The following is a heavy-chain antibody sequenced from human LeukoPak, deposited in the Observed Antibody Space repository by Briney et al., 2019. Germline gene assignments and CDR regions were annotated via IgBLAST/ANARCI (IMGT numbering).Heavy chain of an antibody. D-gene: IGHD2-2*01. Sequence: PSQTLSLTCAVSGGSISSGGYSWSWIRQPPGKGLEWIVYIYHSGSTYYNPSLKSRVTISVDRSKNQFSLKLSSVTAADTAVYYCARDRCSSTSCYWDYWGQGTLVTVSS. CDR1: GGSISSGGYS. CDR2: IYHSGST. CDR3: ARDRCSSTSCYWDY. V-gene: IGHV4-30-2*01. J-gene: IGHJ4*02.